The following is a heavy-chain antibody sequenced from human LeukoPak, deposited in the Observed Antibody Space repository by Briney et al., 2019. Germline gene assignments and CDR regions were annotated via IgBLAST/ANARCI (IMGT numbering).Heavy chain of an antibody. V-gene: IGHV1-18*01. CDR3: ARGYYQLLYPFDY. J-gene: IGHJ4*02. Sequence: ASVKVSCKASGYTVTSYGISWGRQAPGQGLEWMGWISAYNGNRNYAKKLQGRGTMTTDTSTSTAYMELRSLRSDDTAVYYCARGYYQLLYPFDYWGQGTLVTVSS. CDR1: GYTVTSYG. CDR2: ISAYNGNR. D-gene: IGHD2-2*02.